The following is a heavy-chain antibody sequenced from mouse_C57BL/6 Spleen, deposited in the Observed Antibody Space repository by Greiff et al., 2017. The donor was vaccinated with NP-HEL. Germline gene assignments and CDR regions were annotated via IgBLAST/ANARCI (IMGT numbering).Heavy chain of an antibody. CDR3: APPLAYYSNYVGFAY. CDR2: INPNNGGT. V-gene: IGHV1-26*01. CDR1: GYTFTDYY. Sequence: EVQLQQSGPELVKPGASVKISCKASGYTFTDYYMNWVKQSHGKSLEWIGDINPNNGGTSYNQKFKGKATLTVDKSSSTAYMELRSLTSEDSAVYYCAPPLAYYSNYVGFAYWGQGTLVTVSA. D-gene: IGHD2-5*01. J-gene: IGHJ3*01.